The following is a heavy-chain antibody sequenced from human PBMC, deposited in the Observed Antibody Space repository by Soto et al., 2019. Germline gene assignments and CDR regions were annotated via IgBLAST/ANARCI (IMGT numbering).Heavy chain of an antibody. D-gene: IGHD6-19*01. Sequence: GGSLRLSCAASGFTFDDYAMHWVRQAPGKGLEWVSGISWNSGSIGYADSVKGGFTISRDNAKNSLYLQMNSQRAEDKALYYCAKAPSRGIAVAGTFLYYYYYIDVWGKGTTVTVSS. V-gene: IGHV3-9*01. J-gene: IGHJ6*03. CDR3: AKAPSRGIAVAGTFLYYYYYIDV. CDR1: GFTFDDYA. CDR2: ISWNSGSI.